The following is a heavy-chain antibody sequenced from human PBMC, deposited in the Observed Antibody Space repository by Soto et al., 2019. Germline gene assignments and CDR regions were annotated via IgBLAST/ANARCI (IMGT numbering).Heavy chain of an antibody. V-gene: IGHV4-31*03. CDR3: ASGFLWFGELALISRVDY. CDR2: IYYSGST. Sequence: QVQLQESGPGLVKPSQTLSLTCTVSGGSISSGGYYWSWIRQHPGKGLEWIGYIYYSGSTYYNPYLKSRVTISVDTSKNQFSLKLSSVTAADTAVYFCASGFLWFGELALISRVDYWGQGTLVTVSS. J-gene: IGHJ4*02. D-gene: IGHD3-10*01. CDR1: GGSISSGGYY.